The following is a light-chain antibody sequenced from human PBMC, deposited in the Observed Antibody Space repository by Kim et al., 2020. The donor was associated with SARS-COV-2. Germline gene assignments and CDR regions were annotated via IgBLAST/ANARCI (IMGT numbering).Light chain of an antibody. V-gene: IGLV2-23*01. CDR2: EGR. Sequence: QSALTQPASVSGSPGQSITISCTGTSSDVGSYNLVSWYQQHPGKAPKLMIYEGRKRPSGVSNRFSGSKSGNTASLTISGLQAEDEADYYCCSYAGSSTLVFGGGTQLTV. CDR3: CSYAGSSTLV. CDR1: SSDVGSYNL. J-gene: IGLJ2*01.